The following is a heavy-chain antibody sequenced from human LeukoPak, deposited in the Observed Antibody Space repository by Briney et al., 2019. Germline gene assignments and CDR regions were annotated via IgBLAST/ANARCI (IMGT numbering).Heavy chain of an antibody. Sequence: GGSLRLSCAASGFTFSRYWMSWVRQAPGKGLEWVAVISYDGSNKYYADSVKGRFTISRDNSKNTLYLQMNSLRAEDTAVYYCARDYIRSYYDSSGYYXXGGWFDP. CDR1: GFTFSRYW. V-gene: IGHV3-30-3*01. CDR3: ARDYIRSYYDSSGYYXXGGWFDP. CDR2: ISYDGSNK. J-gene: IGHJ5*02. D-gene: IGHD3-22*01.